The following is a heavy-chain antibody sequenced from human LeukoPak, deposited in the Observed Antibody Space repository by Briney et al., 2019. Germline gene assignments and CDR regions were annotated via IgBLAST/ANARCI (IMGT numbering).Heavy chain of an antibody. V-gene: IGHV4-39*01. D-gene: IGHD1-1*01. J-gene: IGHJ4*02. Sequence: KPSETLSLTCTVSGGSISSSSYYWGWIRQPPGKGLEWIGSIYYSGSTYYNPSLKSRVTISVDTSKNQFSLKLSSVTAADTAVYYCARGETGTTSYFDYWGQGTLVTVSS. CDR2: IYYSGST. CDR1: GGSISSSSYY. CDR3: ARGETGTTSYFDY.